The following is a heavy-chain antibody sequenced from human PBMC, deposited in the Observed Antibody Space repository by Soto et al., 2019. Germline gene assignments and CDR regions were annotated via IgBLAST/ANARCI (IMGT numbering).Heavy chain of an antibody. Sequence: QMQLHESGPGLVKPSETLSLICNVSGDSVGRFYWSWIRQSAGKGLEWIGRVYSTGGTAYNPALKGRVTISLDRSNNHVSLEMNPVTAADTAVYFCARDLSGTGLDIWGRGTRVSV. CDR2: VYSTGGT. D-gene: IGHD1-26*01. V-gene: IGHV4-4*07. CDR3: ARDLSGTGLDI. CDR1: GDSVGRFY. J-gene: IGHJ6*02.